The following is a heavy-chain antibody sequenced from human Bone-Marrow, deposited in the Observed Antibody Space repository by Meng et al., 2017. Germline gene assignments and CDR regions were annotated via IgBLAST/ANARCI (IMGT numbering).Heavy chain of an antibody. CDR2: MNPNSGNT. CDR3: ARGRRNYYGSGEQPDY. V-gene: IGHV1-8*03. J-gene: IGHJ4*02. CDR1: GYTFTSYA. D-gene: IGHD3-10*01. Sequence: ASVKVSCKASGYTFTSYAMNWVRQAPGQGLEWMGWMNPNSGNTGYAQKFQGRVTITRNTSISTAYMELSSLRSEDTAVYYCARGRRNYYGSGEQPDYWGQGTLVTVSS.